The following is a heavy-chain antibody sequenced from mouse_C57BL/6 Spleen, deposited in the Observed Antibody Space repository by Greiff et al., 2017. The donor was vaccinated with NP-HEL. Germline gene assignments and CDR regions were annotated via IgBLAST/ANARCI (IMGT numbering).Heavy chain of an antibody. Sequence: VQLQQPGAELVRPGTSVKLSCKASGYTFTSYWMHWVKQRPGQGLEWIGVIDPSDSYTNYNQKFKGKATLTVDTSSSTAYMQLSSLTSEDSAVYYCARYGSSYETWFAYWGQGTLVTVSA. CDR1: GYTFTSYW. CDR3: ARYGSSYETWFAY. CDR2: IDPSDSYT. V-gene: IGHV1-59*01. J-gene: IGHJ3*01. D-gene: IGHD1-1*01.